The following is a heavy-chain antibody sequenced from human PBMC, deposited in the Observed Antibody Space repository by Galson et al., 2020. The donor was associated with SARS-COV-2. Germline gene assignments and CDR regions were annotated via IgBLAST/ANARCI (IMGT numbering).Heavy chain of an antibody. V-gene: IGHV3-9*01. CDR1: GFTFDDYA. J-gene: IGHJ6*02. CDR2: ISWNSGSI. Sequence: GGSLRLSCAASGFTFDDYAMHWVRQAPGKGLEWVSGISWNSGSIGYADSVKGRFTISRDNAKNSLYLQMNSLRAEDTALYYCASLFGELWRGYYYYGMDVWGQGTTVTVSS. D-gene: IGHD3-10*01. CDR3: ASLFGELWRGYYYYGMDV.